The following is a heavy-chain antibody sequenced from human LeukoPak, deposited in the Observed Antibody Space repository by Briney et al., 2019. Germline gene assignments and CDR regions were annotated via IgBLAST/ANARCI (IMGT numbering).Heavy chain of an antibody. Sequence: AASVKVSCKASGGTFSSYTISWVRQAPGQGLEWMGRIIPILGIANYAQKFQGRVTITADKSTSTAYMELSSLRSEDTAVYYCARDQGGNQFVGAFDIWGQGTMATVSS. CDR2: IIPILGIA. CDR1: GGTFSSYT. V-gene: IGHV1-69*04. CDR3: ARDQGGNQFVGAFDI. D-gene: IGHD4-23*01. J-gene: IGHJ3*02.